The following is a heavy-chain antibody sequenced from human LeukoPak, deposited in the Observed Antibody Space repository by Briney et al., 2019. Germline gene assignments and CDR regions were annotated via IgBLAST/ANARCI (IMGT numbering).Heavy chain of an antibody. CDR1: GYTFTSYY. Sequence: PGASVKVSCKASGYTFTSYYMHWVRQATGQGLEWMGIINPSGGSTSYAQKFQGRVTMTRDTSTSTVYMELSSLRSEDTAVYYCARDGLVVITTSPRGAFDIWGQGTMVTVSS. V-gene: IGHV1-46*01. D-gene: IGHD3-22*01. J-gene: IGHJ3*02. CDR3: ARDGLVVITTSPRGAFDI. CDR2: INPSGGST.